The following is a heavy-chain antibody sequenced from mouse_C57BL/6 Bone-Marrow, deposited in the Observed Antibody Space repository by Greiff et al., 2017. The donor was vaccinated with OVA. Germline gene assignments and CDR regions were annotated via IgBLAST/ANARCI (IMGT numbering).Heavy chain of an antibody. CDR1: GFSFNTYA. Sequence: GGGLVQPKGSLKLSCAASGFSFNTYAMNWVRQAPGKGLEWVARIRSKSNNYATYYADSVKDRFTISRDDSESMLYLQMNNLKTEDTAMYYCVKDYSNYPFAYWGQGTLVTVSA. V-gene: IGHV10-1*01. D-gene: IGHD2-5*01. CDR3: VKDYSNYPFAY. CDR2: IRSKSNNYAT. J-gene: IGHJ3*01.